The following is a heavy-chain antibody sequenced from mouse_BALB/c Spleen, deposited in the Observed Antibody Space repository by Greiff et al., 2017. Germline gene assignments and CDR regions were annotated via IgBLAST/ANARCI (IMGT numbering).Heavy chain of an antibody. J-gene: IGHJ3*01. D-gene: IGHD2-14*01. V-gene: IGHV1-9*01. Sequence: QVQLQQSGAELMKPGASVKISCKATGYTFSSYWIEWVKQRPGHGLEWIGEILPGSGSTNYNEKFKGKATFTADTSSNTAYMQLSSLTSEDSAVYYCARSPYYRYDGAWFAYWGQGTLVTVSA. CDR2: ILPGSGST. CDR1: GYTFSSYW. CDR3: ARSPYYRYDGAWFAY.